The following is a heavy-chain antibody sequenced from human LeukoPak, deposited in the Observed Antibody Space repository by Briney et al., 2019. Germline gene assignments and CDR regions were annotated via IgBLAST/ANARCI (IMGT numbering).Heavy chain of an antibody. J-gene: IGHJ4*02. CDR1: GGSIRSSYYY. Sequence: SETLSLTCTVSGGSIRSSYYYWGWIRQPPGKGLEWIGSIYDSGSTYYNPSLKSRVTISVDTSKNQFSLRLSSVTAADTAVYYCAKSTGTTEFDYWGQGTLVTVSS. CDR3: AKSTGTTEFDY. CDR2: IYDSGST. V-gene: IGHV4-39*01. D-gene: IGHD4-17*01.